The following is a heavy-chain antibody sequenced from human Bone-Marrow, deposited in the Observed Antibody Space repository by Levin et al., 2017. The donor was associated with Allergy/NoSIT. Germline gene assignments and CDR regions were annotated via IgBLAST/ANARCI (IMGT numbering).Heavy chain of an antibody. Sequence: GGSLRLSCAASGFAFSNYWMHWVRQAPGKGLVWVSRINRGGTSTTYADSVKGRFTISRDNAKNTLYLQMNSLRAEETAVYYCARDPFAYNFGSGSYLDYWGQGTLVSVSS. CDR3: ARDPFAYNFGSGSYLDY. V-gene: IGHV3-74*01. CDR1: GFAFSNYW. D-gene: IGHD3-10*01. CDR2: INRGGTST. J-gene: IGHJ4*02.